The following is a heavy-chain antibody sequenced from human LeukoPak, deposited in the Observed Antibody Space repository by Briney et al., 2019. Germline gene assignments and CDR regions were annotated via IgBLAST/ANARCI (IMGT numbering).Heavy chain of an antibody. CDR2: ISAYNGNT. CDR3: ARGEVYDSSGEFDY. J-gene: IGHJ4*02. Sequence: ASVKVSCKASGYTFTSYGISWVRQDPGQGLERMGWISAYNGNTNYAQKLQGRVTMTTDTSTSTAYMELRSLRSDDTAVYYCARGEVYDSSGEFDYWGQGTLVTVSS. D-gene: IGHD3-22*01. CDR1: GYTFTSYG. V-gene: IGHV1-18*01.